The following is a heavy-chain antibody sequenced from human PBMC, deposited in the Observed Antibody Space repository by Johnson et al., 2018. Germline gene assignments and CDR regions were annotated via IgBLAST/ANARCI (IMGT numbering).Heavy chain of an antibody. V-gene: IGHV4-34*01. Sequence: QVQLQQWGAGLLKPSETLSLTCAVYGGSFSGYYWSWIRQPPGKGLEWIGEINHSGSTKYNPSLKSLFTISLDTSKNQFSLKLNAATAAATAVYYRGRDREASMVPNYGKDVWDQGTTVTVSS. D-gene: IGHD3-10*01. J-gene: IGHJ6*02. CDR1: GGSFSGYY. CDR2: INHSGST. CDR3: GRDREASMVPNYGKDV.